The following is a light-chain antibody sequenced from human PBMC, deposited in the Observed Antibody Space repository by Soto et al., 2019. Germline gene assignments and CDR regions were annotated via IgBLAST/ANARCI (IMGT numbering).Light chain of an antibody. V-gene: IGLV2-8*01. Sequence: QSALTQPPSASGSPEQSVAISCTGTSRDVGASDYVSWYQQHSGKAPKLLLYEVNKRPSGVPDRFSGSKSGNTASLTVSALQADDEADYYCLSHSGSSNVLGTGTKLTVL. CDR3: LSHSGSSNV. CDR2: EVN. CDR1: SRDVGASDY. J-gene: IGLJ1*01.